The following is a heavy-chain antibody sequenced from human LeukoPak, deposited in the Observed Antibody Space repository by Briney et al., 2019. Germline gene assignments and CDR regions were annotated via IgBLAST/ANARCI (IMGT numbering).Heavy chain of an antibody. V-gene: IGHV4-61*02. J-gene: IGHJ6*03. CDR1: GGSISSGSYY. Sequence: SETLSLTCTVSGGSISSGSYYWSWIRQPAGKGLEWIGRIYTSGSTNYNPSLKSRVTISVDTSKNQFSLKLSSVTAADTAVYYCARDYGDSYYYMDVWGKGTTVTASS. CDR3: ARDYGDSYYYMDV. D-gene: IGHD4-17*01. CDR2: IYTSGST.